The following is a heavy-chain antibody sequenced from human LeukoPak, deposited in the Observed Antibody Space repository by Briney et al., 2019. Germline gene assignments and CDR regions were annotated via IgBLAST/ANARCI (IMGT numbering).Heavy chain of an antibody. CDR3: ASGTYTHYYFDY. D-gene: IGHD1-26*01. Sequence: SETLSLTCSVSGGSIRRYYWSWIRQPPGKGLEWIGDIYYSGSTNYNPSLKSRVTIAADTSKNQFSLKLSSVTAADTAVYYCASGTYTHYYFDYWGQGTLVTVSS. CDR2: IYYSGST. CDR1: GGSIRRYY. J-gene: IGHJ4*02. V-gene: IGHV4-59*01.